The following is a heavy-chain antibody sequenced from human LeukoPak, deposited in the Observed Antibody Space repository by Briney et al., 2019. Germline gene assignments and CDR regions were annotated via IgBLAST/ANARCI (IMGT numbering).Heavy chain of an antibody. CDR3: AKDQGYTYGHSFDY. V-gene: IGHV3-30*18. CDR2: ISYEGSNE. D-gene: IGHD5-18*01. Sequence: GGSLRHSCEATGFTFGSYGMHGVRQAPAKGLDGVALISYEGSNEYYGGSVKGRFTISRDNSKSVLYLQMNSLRAEDTAVYYCAKDQGYTYGHSFDYWGQGTLVTVSS. J-gene: IGHJ4*02. CDR1: GFTFGSYG.